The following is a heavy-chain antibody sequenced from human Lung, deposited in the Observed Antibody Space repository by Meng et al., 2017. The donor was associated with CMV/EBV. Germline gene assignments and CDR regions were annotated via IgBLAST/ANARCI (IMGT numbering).Heavy chain of an antibody. CDR3: TSLVIAILGGLWFDP. J-gene: IGHJ5*02. CDR1: GFTFGDYA. Sequence: SLKISCTASGFTFGDYAMSWVRQAPGKGLEWVGFIRSKAYGGTTEYAASVKSRFTISRDDSKSIAYLQMNSLKTEDTAVYYCTSLVIAILGGLWFDPWGQGXLVTVSS. D-gene: IGHD2-21*01. V-gene: IGHV3-49*04. CDR2: IRSKAYGGTT.